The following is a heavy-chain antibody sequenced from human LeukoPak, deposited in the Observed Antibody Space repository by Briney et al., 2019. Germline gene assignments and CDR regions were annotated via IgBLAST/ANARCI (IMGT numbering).Heavy chain of an antibody. D-gene: IGHD6-13*01. CDR3: ARDADSSSSLDF. J-gene: IGHJ4*02. CDR2: INPNSGGT. Sequence: ASVKVSCTASGYTFTGYYMHWVRQAPGQGLEWMGWINPNSGGTNYAQKFQGRVTMTRDTSINTAYMELSRLRSDDTAVYYCARDADSSSSLDFWGQGTLVPVSS. CDR1: GYTFTGYY. V-gene: IGHV1-2*02.